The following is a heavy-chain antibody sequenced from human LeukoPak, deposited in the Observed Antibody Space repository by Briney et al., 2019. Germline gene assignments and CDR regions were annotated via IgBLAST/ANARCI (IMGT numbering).Heavy chain of an antibody. CDR1: GGSFSGYY. J-gene: IGHJ4*02. Sequence: SETLSLTCAVYGGSFSGYYWSWIRQPPGKGLEWIGEINHSGSTNYNPSLKSRVTISVDTSKNQFSLKLSSVTAADTAVYYCARHGVYGSGSHSPWDYWGQGTLVTVSS. CDR3: ARHGVYGSGSHSPWDY. D-gene: IGHD3-10*01. V-gene: IGHV4-34*01. CDR2: INHSGST.